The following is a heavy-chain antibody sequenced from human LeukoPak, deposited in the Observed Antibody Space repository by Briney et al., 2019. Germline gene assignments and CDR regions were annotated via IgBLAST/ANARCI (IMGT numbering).Heavy chain of an antibody. CDR3: AADPYYYYGMDV. V-gene: IGHV1-58*01. CDR1: GFTFTSSA. CDR2: IVVGSGNT. Sequence: TSVKVSCKASGFTFTSSAVQWVRHARGQRLEWIGWIVVGSGNTNYAQKFQERVTITRDMSTSTAYMELSSLRSEDTAVYYCAADPYYYYGMDVWGKGTTVTVSS. J-gene: IGHJ6*04.